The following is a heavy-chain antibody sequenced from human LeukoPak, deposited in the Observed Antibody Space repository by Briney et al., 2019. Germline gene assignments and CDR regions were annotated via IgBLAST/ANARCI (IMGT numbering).Heavy chain of an antibody. CDR3: ARDLRVEVATITYYYGMDV. V-gene: IGHV3-48*02. CDR2: ISSSSSTI. Sequence: GGSLRLSCAASGFTFSSYSMNWVRQAPGKGLEWVSYISSSSSTIYYADSVKGRFTISRDNAKNSLYLQMNSLRDEDTAVYYCARDLRVEVATITYYYGMDVWGQGTTVTVSS. J-gene: IGHJ6*02. D-gene: IGHD5-12*01. CDR1: GFTFSSYS.